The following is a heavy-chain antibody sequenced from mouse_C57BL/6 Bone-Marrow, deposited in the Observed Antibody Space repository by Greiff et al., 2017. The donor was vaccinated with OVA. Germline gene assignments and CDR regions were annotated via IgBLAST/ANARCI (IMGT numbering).Heavy chain of an antibody. V-gene: IGHV2-2*01. CDR2: IWSGGST. CDR1: GFSLTSYG. CDR3: ARNPYYSNWAFYWYAMDY. J-gene: IGHJ4*01. D-gene: IGHD2-5*01. Sequence: QVQLQQSGPGLVQPSQSLSITCTVSGFSLTSYGVHWVRQSPGKGLEWLGVIWSGGSTDYNAAFISRLSISKDNSKSQVFFKMNSLQADDTAIYYCARNPYYSNWAFYWYAMDYWGQGTSVTVSS.